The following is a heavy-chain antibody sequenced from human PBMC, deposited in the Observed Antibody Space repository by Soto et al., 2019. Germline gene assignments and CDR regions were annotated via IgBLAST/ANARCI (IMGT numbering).Heavy chain of an antibody. CDR2: ISYDGSNK. J-gene: IGHJ2*01. CDR3: AKDQAVTIYWYFDL. CDR1: GFTFSSYG. V-gene: IGHV3-30*18. Sequence: QVQLVESGGGVVQPGRSLRLSCAASGFTFSSYGMHWVRQGPGKGLEWVAVISYDGSNKYYADSVKGRFTISRDNFKNSLYLQMNSLRAEDTAVYYCAKDQAVTIYWYFDLWGRGTLVTVSS. D-gene: IGHD4-17*01.